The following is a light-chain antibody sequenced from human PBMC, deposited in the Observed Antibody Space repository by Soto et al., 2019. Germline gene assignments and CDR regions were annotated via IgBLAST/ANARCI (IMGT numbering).Light chain of an antibody. CDR1: SGHSSYA. Sequence: QSVLTQSPSASASLGASVKLTCTLSSGHSSYAIAWHQQQPEKGPRYLMKVHSDGAHDKGDGIPDRFSGSSSGAERYLTISSLQSEDEADYYCQTWGNGVVLFGGGTKLTVL. CDR2: VHSDGAH. V-gene: IGLV4-69*01. CDR3: QTWGNGVVL. J-gene: IGLJ2*01.